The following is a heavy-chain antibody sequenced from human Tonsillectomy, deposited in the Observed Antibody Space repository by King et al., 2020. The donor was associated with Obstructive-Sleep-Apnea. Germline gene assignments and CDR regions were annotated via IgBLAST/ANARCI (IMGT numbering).Heavy chain of an antibody. CDR2: ISWNSGSI. D-gene: IGHD5-12*01. Sequence: QLVQSGGGLVQPGRSLRLSCAASGFTFDVYAMHWVRQAPGKGLEWVSGISWNSGSIGYADSVKGRFTISRDNAKNSLYLQMNSLRTEDTALYYCAKDIVIRNSGYEGVFDYWGQGTLVTVSS. CDR3: AKDIVIRNSGYEGVFDY. J-gene: IGHJ4*02. CDR1: GFTFDVYA. V-gene: IGHV3-9*01.